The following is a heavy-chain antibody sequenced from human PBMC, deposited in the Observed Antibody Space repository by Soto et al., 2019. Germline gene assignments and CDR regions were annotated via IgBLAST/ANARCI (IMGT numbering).Heavy chain of an antibody. CDR3: ARVGEGYCSSTSCYRGLFWFDP. V-gene: IGHV4-59*01. Sequence: SETLSLTCTVSGGSISSYYWSWIRQPPGKGLEWIGYIYYSGSTNYNPSLKSRVTISVDTSKNQFPLKLSSVTAADTAVYYCARVGEGYCSSTSCYRGLFWFDPWGQGTLVTVSS. J-gene: IGHJ5*02. D-gene: IGHD2-2*01. CDR2: IYYSGST. CDR1: GGSISSYY.